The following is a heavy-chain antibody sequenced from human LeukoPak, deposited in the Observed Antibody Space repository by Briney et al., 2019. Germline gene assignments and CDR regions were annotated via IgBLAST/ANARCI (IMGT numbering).Heavy chain of an antibody. J-gene: IGHJ4*02. CDR2: IIPIFGTA. D-gene: IGHD3-10*01. Sequence: SVKVSCKASGYTFTSYYMHWVRQAPGQGLEWMGGIIPIFGTANYAQRFQGRVTITADESTSTAYMELSSLRSEDTAVYYCARGWFGDPWVPHYWGQGTLVTVSS. CDR1: GYTFTSYY. CDR3: ARGWFGDPWVPHY. V-gene: IGHV1-69*13.